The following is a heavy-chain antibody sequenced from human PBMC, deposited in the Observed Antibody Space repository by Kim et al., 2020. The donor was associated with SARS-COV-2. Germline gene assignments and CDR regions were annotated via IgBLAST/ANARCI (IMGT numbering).Heavy chain of an antibody. J-gene: IGHJ4*02. D-gene: IGHD1-26*01. V-gene: IGHV4-34*01. CDR3: ARGPRIVGATTFFDY. CDR2: INHSGST. CDR1: GGSFSGYY. Sequence: SETLSLTCAVYGGSFSGYYWSWIRQPPGKGLEWIGEINHSGSTNYNPSLKSRVTISVDTSKNQFSLKLSSVTAADTAVYYCARGPRIVGATTFFDYWGQGTLVTVSS.